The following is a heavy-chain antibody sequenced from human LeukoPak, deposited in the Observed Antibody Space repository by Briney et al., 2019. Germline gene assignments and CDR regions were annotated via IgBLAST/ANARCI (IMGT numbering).Heavy chain of an antibody. CDR3: ARGISSSWYQDY. D-gene: IGHD6-13*01. CDR2: IIPIFGTA. V-gene: IGHV1-69*01. J-gene: IGHJ4*02. CDR1: GDTFSSYA. Sequence: SVKVSCKASGDTFSSYAISWVRQAPGQGLEWMGGIIPIFGTANYAQKFQGRVTITADESTSTAYMELSSLRSEDTAVYYCARGISSSWYQDYWGQGTLVTVSS.